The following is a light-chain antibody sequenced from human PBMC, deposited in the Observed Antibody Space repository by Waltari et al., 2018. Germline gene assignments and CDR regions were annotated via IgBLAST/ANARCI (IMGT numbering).Light chain of an antibody. CDR3: HVWHPHVDPGV. CDR2: YDR. CDR1: NIGTYS. Sequence: SYVVTQPPSVSVAPGATATITCGGDNIGTYSVHCYQQKAGQAPVVVIFYDRDRPSGIPDRFSGSNSGNTATLTISRVEAGDEARYYCHVWHPHVDPGVFGTGTEVTVL. J-gene: IGLJ1*01. V-gene: IGLV3-21*04.